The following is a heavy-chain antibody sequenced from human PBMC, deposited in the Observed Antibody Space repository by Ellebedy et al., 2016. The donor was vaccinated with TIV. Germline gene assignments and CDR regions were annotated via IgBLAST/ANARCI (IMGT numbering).Heavy chain of an antibody. CDR2: ISAYNGNT. CDR3: ARDGYYGSGSYLSDY. J-gene: IGHJ4*02. Sequence: AASVKVSCKASGYTFTSYGISWVRQAPGQGLEWMGWISAYNGNTNYAQKFQGRVTITADKSTSTAYMELSSLRSEDTAVYYCARDGYYGSGSYLSDYWGQGTLVTVSS. D-gene: IGHD3-10*01. V-gene: IGHV1-18*01. CDR1: GYTFTSYG.